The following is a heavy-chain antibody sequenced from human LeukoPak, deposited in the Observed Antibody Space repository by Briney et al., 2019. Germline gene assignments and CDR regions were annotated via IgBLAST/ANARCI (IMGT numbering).Heavy chain of an antibody. Sequence: PGGSLRLSCAASGFSLSNHWVTWVRQAPGKGPEWVAHINVDGSEKVFLDSVRGRFTISRDNSKNSVYLQMNTLRVEDTAVYHCARGHYGLDVWGQGTTVTVSS. J-gene: IGHJ6*02. CDR2: INVDGSEK. V-gene: IGHV3-7*01. CDR3: ARGHYGLDV. CDR1: GFSLSNHW.